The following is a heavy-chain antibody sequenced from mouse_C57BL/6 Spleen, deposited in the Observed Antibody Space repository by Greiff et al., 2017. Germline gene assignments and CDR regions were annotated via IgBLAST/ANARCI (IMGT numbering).Heavy chain of an antibody. CDR2: IHPSDSDT. Sequence: QVQLQQPGAELVKPGASVKVSCKASGYTFTSYWMHWVKQRPGQGLEWIGRIHPSDSDTNYNQKFTGKATLTVDKSSSTAYMQLSSLTSEDSAVYYCAIDPPMVTTDWYFDVWGTGTTVTVSS. D-gene: IGHD2-9*01. CDR3: AIDPPMVTTDWYFDV. V-gene: IGHV1-74*01. CDR1: GYTFTSYW. J-gene: IGHJ1*03.